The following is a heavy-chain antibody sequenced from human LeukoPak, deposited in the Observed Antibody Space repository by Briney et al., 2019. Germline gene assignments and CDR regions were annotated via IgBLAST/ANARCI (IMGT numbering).Heavy chain of an antibody. Sequence: PSETLSLTCTVSAVSISSSYWSWLRQPPGKGLKWIGYIYYSGSTNYNTSLKSRVTISVARSKNQFSLKLSSVTAADTAVYYCASSSHFDFWSGSYFSYYYMDVWGKGTTVTVSS. V-gene: IGHV4-59*01. CDR1: AVSISSSY. J-gene: IGHJ6*03. D-gene: IGHD3-3*01. CDR2: IYYSGST. CDR3: ASSSHFDFWSGSYFSYYYMDV.